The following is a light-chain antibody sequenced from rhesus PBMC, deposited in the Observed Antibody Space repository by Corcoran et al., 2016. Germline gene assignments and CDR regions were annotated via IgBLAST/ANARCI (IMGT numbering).Light chain of an antibody. CDR2: YAS. V-gene: IGKV6-55*01. CDR1: QSIGSN. CDR3: QQSSRFPLT. Sequence: EIVLTQSPAFQSVSLEEKVTITCQASQSIGSNLHWYQQKPDQYPKLLIKYASQSISGVPSRFSGSGSGTDFTLTINSLGAEDAATYFCQQSSRFPLTFGGGTKVEIK. J-gene: IGKJ4*01.